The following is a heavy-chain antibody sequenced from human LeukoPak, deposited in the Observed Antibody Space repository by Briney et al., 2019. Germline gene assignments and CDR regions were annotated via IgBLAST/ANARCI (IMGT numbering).Heavy chain of an antibody. V-gene: IGHV4-34*01. CDR3: ARGSGVGATKSNWFDP. Sequence: PSETLSLTCAVYGGSFSGYYWSWIRQPPGKGLEWIGEINHSGSTNYNPSLKSRVTISVDTSKNQFSLKLSSVTAADTAVYYCARGSGVGATKSNWFDPWGQETLVTVSS. J-gene: IGHJ5*02. D-gene: IGHD1-26*01. CDR2: INHSGST. CDR1: GGSFSGYY.